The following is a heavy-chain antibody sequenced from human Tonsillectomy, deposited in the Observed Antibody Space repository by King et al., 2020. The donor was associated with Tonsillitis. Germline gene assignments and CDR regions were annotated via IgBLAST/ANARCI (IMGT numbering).Heavy chain of an antibody. CDR1: GYTFTDYY. D-gene: IGHD3-22*01. CDR2: INPASGGT. Sequence: VQLVQSGAEVKKPGASVKVSCKASGYTFTDYYVHWVRQAPGQGLEWMGWINPASGGTKYAQNFQGRDTMTGDTSINTAYMDLRRLRPDDTAVYYCARDLHYPSSGYFGYWGQGTLVTVSS. CDR3: ARDLHYPSSGYFGY. V-gene: IGHV1-2*02. J-gene: IGHJ4*02.